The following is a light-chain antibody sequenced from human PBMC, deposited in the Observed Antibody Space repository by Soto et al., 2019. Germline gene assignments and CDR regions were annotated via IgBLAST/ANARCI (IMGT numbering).Light chain of an antibody. CDR2: DAS. J-gene: IGKJ4*01. CDR1: QSVSSY. V-gene: IGKV3-11*01. CDR3: QQRSNWPLT. Sequence: EIVLTQSPATLSSSPGERGTLSCRASQSVSSYLAWYQQKPGQAPRLLIYDASNRATGIPARFGGSGSGTDFTLTISSLEPEDFAVYYCQQRSNWPLTFGGGTKVEIK.